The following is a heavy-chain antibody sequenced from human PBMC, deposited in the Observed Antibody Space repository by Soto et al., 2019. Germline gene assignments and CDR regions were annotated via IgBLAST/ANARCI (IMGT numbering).Heavy chain of an antibody. J-gene: IGHJ4*02. CDR2: IDPSDSYT. CDR1: GYSFTSYW. CDR3: AGENVAVPGYY. Sequence: SLKISCKGFGYSFTSYWINWVRQMPGKGLEWMGRIDPSDSYTNYSPSFQGHVTISADKSISTAYLQWSSLRADDAGIYYCAGENVAVPGYYWGRGTLVTVSS. D-gene: IGHD6-19*01. V-gene: IGHV5-10-1*01.